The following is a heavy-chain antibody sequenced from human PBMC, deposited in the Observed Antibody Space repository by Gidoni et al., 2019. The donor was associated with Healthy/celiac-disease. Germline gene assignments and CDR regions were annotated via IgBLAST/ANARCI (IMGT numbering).Heavy chain of an antibody. CDR1: GGTFSSYA. CDR3: ARSEQYYDFWSGNYYYGMDV. Sequence: QVQLVQSVAEVKKHGSSVKVSCKASGGTFSSYAISWVRQAPGQGLEWMGGIIPILGTANYAQKFQGRVTITADESTSTAYMELSSLRSEDTAVYYCARSEQYYDFWSGNYYYGMDVWGQGTTVTVSS. J-gene: IGHJ6*02. CDR2: IIPILGTA. D-gene: IGHD3-3*01. V-gene: IGHV1-69*01.